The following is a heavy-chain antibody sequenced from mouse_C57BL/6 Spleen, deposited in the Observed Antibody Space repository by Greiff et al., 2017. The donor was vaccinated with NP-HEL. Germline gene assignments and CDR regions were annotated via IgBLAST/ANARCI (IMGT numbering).Heavy chain of an antibody. CDR2: IRNKANGYTT. V-gene: IGHV7-3*01. CDR3: ARSSLSYYYGSSYPFAY. CDR1: GFTFTDYY. J-gene: IGHJ3*01. Sequence: VQLKESGGGLVQPGGSLSLSCAASGFTFTDYYMSWVRQPPGKALEWLGFIRNKANGYTTEYSASVKGRFTISRDNSQSILYLQMNALRAEDSATYYCARSSLSYYYGSSYPFAYWGQGTLVTVSA. D-gene: IGHD1-1*01.